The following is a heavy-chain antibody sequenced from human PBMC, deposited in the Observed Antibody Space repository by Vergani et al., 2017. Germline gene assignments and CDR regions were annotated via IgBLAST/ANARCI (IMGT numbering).Heavy chain of an antibody. D-gene: IGHD6-13*01. CDR3: ARERQQLVRYDAFDI. CDR1: GGSISSYY. V-gene: IGHV4-59*01. Sequence: QVQLQESGPGLVKPSETLSLTCTVSGGSISSYYWSWIRQPPGKGLEWIGYIYYSGSTNYNPSLKSRVTISVDTSKNQFSLKLSSVTAADTAVYYCARERQQLVRYDAFDIWGQGTMVTVSS. CDR2: IYYSGST. J-gene: IGHJ3*02.